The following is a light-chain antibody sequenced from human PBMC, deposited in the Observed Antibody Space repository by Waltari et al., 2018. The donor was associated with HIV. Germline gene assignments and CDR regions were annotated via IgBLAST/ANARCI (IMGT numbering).Light chain of an antibody. Sequence: DILISQSPRSLPVTPGESASISCWATESPLHGNNKRNYFDWYVQKPGQTPRLLIYLASSRASGVPARFACIGSGTNFTLRITKVAPEDVGTYYCLQGLRAPFAFGQGT. CDR3: LQGLRAPFA. V-gene: IGKV2-28*01. CDR2: LAS. J-gene: IGKJ2*01. CDR1: ESPLHGNNKRNY.